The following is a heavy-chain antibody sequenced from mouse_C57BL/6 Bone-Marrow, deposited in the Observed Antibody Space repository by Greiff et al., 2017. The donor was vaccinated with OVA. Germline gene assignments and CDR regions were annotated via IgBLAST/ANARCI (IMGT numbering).Heavy chain of an antibody. J-gene: IGHJ2*01. V-gene: IGHV1-39*01. CDR1: GYSFTDYN. CDR3: AVRDY. Sequence: EVKLVESGPELVKPGASVKISCKASGYSFTDYNMNWVKQSNGKSLEWIGVIYPNDGTTSYNQKFKGKATLTADQSSSTAYMQLNSLTSEDSAVCFCAVRDYWGQGTTLTVSS. CDR2: IYPNDGTT.